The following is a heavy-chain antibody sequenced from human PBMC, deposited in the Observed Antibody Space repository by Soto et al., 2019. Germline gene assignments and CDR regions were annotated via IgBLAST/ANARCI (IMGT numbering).Heavy chain of an antibody. V-gene: IGHV1-46*03. CDR2: INPSGGST. Sequence: ASVKVSCKASGYTFTSYYMHWVRQAPGQGLEWMGIINPSGGSTSYAQKFQGRVTMTRDTSTSTVYMELSSLRSEDTAVYYCARSAWFGEVFYYYYYMDVWGKGTTVTVSS. D-gene: IGHD3-10*01. CDR3: ARSAWFGEVFYYYYYMDV. J-gene: IGHJ6*03. CDR1: GYTFTSYY.